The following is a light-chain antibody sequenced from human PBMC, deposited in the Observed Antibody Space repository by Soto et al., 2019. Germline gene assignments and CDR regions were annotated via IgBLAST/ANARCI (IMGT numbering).Light chain of an antibody. J-gene: IGKJ5*01. V-gene: IGKV1-8*01. CDR1: QGISSY. CDR2: AAS. CDR3: QQYNSLIT. Sequence: ASRRTQSPSSFSASTGDRVTITCRASQGISSYLAWYQQKPGKAPKLLIYAASTLQSGVPSRFSGSGSGTEFTLTISSLQPDDFATYNCQQYNSLITFSQGARLEIK.